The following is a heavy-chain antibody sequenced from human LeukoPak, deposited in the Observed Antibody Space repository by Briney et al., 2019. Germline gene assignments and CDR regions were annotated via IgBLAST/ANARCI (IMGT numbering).Heavy chain of an antibody. CDR2: ISSSSSYI. Sequence: PGGSLRLSCAASGFTFSSYSMNWVRQAPGKGLECVSSISSSSSYIYSADSVKGRFTISRDNAKNSLYLQMNSLRAEDTDVDYCARDVNYYDSSGLLFYDAFDIWGQGTMVTVSS. J-gene: IGHJ3*02. CDR3: ARDVNYYDSSGLLFYDAFDI. CDR1: GFTFSSYS. V-gene: IGHV3-21*01. D-gene: IGHD3-22*01.